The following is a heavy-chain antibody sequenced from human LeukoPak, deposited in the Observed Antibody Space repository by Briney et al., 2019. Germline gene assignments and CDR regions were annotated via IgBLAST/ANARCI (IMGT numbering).Heavy chain of an antibody. V-gene: IGHV4-61*01. D-gene: IGHD3-22*01. Sequence: SETLSLTCTVSGGSISSGSYYWSWIRQPPGKGLEWIGYIYYSGSTNYNPSLKSRVTISVDTSKNQFSLKLSSVTAADTAVYYCERIISSGLKKYFQHWGQGTLVTVSS. J-gene: IGHJ1*01. CDR2: IYYSGST. CDR3: ERIISSGLKKYFQH. CDR1: GGSISSGSYY.